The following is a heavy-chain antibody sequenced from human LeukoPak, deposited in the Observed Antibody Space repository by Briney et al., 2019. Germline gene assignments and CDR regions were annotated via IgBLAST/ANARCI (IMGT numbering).Heavy chain of an antibody. D-gene: IGHD3-22*01. CDR1: GFTFSSYA. J-gene: IGHJ6*02. CDR3: ARGGITMIVVVISDYYYGMDV. V-gene: IGHV3-30-3*01. Sequence: GGSLRLSCAASGFTFSSYAMHWVRQAPGKGLEWVAVISYDGSNKYYADSAKGRFTISRDNSKNTLYLQMNSLRAEDTAVYYCARGGITMIVVVISDYYYGMDVWGQGTTVTVSS. CDR2: ISYDGSNK.